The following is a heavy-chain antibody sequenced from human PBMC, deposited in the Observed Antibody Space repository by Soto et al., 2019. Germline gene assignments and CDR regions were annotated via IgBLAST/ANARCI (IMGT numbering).Heavy chain of an antibody. CDR1: GGSINSGGYC. Sequence: QVQLQESGPGLVKPSQTLSLTCTVSGGSINSGGYCWSWIRQHPGKGLDWIGCISYGGSTSYNPALKSRVTISVDTSKNQFCLKLTAVTAADTAVYYCSRGILVWGQGALITVSS. V-gene: IGHV4-31*03. J-gene: IGHJ4*02. CDR3: SRGILV. CDR2: ISYGGST. D-gene: IGHD5-18*01.